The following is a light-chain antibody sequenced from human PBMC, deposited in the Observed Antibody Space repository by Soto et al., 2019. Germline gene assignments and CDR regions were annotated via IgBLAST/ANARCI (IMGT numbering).Light chain of an antibody. Sequence: EIVLTQSPGTLSLSPGERVTLSYRASQSVSSRHLAWYQQKPGQAPRLLIYDASSRATGIPDRFSGSGSGTDFTLTISRLEPEDFAVYYCQQYDSSLPWTFGQGTKVEIK. CDR3: QQYDSSLPWT. CDR2: DAS. V-gene: IGKV3-20*01. CDR1: QSVSSRH. J-gene: IGKJ1*01.